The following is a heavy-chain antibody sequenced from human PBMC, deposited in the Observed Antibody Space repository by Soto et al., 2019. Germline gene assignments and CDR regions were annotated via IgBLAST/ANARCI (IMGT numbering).Heavy chain of an antibody. CDR1: GFTFSSYG. V-gene: IGHV3-33*01. D-gene: IGHD2-2*01. J-gene: IGHJ4*02. Sequence: QVQLVESGGGVVQPGRSLRLSCAASGFTFSSYGMHWVRQAPGKGLEWVAVIWYDGSNKYYADSVKGRFTISRDNSKNTLYLQMKSLRAEDTAVYYCAREKVVPAAPLDYWGQGTLVTVSS. CDR2: IWYDGSNK. CDR3: AREKVVPAAPLDY.